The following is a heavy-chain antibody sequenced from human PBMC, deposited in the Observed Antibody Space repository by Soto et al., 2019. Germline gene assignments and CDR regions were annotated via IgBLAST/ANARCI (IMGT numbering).Heavy chain of an antibody. Sequence: QVQLVQSGAEMKKPGSSVKVSCQSSGGTFNTYAMNWVRQAPGQGPEWMGDISPMFGAANYAPKFQGRVTITGDESTGTSYMQLSSLTSEDTALYFCSREVQVHTPAFVYWGHGTLVTVSS. CDR3: SREVQVHTPAFVY. V-gene: IGHV1-69*19. D-gene: IGHD3-10*01. CDR2: ISPMFGAA. J-gene: IGHJ4*01. CDR1: GGTFNTYA.